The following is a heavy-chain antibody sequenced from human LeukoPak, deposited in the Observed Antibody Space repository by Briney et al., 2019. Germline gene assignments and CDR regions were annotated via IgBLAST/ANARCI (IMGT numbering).Heavy chain of an antibody. Sequence: PSETLPLTCTVSGGSISGYYWSWIRQPPGKGLEWSGYIYYSGSTNYTPSLKSRVPISVDTSKNQFSLKLSSVPAADTAVYYCARHSGIAVAGADFDYWGQGTLVTVSS. CDR3: ARHSGIAVAGADFDY. CDR2: IYYSGST. CDR1: GGSISGYY. D-gene: IGHD6-19*01. J-gene: IGHJ4*02. V-gene: IGHV4-59*08.